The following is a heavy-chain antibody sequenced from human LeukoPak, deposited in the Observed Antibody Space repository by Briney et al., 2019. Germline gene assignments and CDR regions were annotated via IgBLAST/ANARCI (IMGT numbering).Heavy chain of an antibody. Sequence: SETLSLTCSVSGGSVSSYYWSWIRQPPGKGLEWIGYIFNTGITSYNPSLNSRVIISVDTSKNQFSLKLSSVTAADTAVYYCARDSPGYSSGWHQGYFDYWGQGTLVTVSS. J-gene: IGHJ4*02. CDR1: GGSVSSYY. D-gene: IGHD6-19*01. CDR3: ARDSPGYSSGWHQGYFDY. V-gene: IGHV4-59*02. CDR2: IFNTGIT.